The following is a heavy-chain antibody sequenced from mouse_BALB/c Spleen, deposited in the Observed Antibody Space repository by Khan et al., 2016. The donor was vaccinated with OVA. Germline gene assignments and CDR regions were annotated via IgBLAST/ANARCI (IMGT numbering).Heavy chain of an antibody. V-gene: IGHV1-4*01. CDR3: VRDGAYHRNDGWFAY. CDR2: INPSNGYT. D-gene: IGHD2-14*01. J-gene: IGHJ3*01. Sequence: VQLQESGAELARPGASVKMSCKASGYTFTSYTIHWIKKRPGQGLEWIGYINPSNGYTNYNQKFKDKATLTTDKSSTTAYLQLSRLTSDDSAVYNCVRDGAYHRNDGWFAYWGQGTLVTVSA. CDR1: GYTFTSYT.